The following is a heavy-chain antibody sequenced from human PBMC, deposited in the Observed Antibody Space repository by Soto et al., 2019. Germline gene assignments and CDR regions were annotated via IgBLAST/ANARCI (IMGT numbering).Heavy chain of an antibody. J-gene: IGHJ5*02. V-gene: IGHV1-69*06. CDR1: GGTFSSYA. D-gene: IGHD5-18*01. CDR3: ARDAPLGGYSYGYGFGWFDP. CDR2: IIPIFGTA. Sequence: SVKVSCKASGGTFSSYAISWVRQAPGQGLEWMGGIIPIFGTANYAQKFQGRVTITADKSTSTAYMELSSLRSEDTAVYYCARDAPLGGYSYGYGFGWFDPWGQGTLVTVSS.